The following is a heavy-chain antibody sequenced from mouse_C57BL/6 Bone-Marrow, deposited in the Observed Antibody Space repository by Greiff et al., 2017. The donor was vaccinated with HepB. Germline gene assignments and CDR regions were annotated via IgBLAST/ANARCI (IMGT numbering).Heavy chain of an antibody. V-gene: IGHV1-81*01. Sequence: VHLVESGAELARPGASVKLSCKASGYTFTSYGISWVKQRTGQGLEWIGEIYPRSGNTYYNEKFKGKATLTADKSSSTAYMELRSLTSEDSAVYFCARDWDVWYFDVWGTGTTVTVSS. CDR1: GYTFTSYG. CDR2: IYPRSGNT. CDR3: ARDWDVWYFDV. D-gene: IGHD4-1*01. J-gene: IGHJ1*03.